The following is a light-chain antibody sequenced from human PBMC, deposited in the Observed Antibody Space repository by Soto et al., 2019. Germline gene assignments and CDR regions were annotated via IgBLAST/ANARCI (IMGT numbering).Light chain of an antibody. CDR1: LSVADN. CDR3: QQYDNWPLT. J-gene: IGKJ1*01. V-gene: IGKV3-15*01. Sequence: EIWMTQSPDTLSMSPGDRATLSCGASLSVADNVAWHQQKPGQAPRLLLYGASSRATGIPERLSGSGYGTELTITISSMQSEDFEVYYCQQYDNWPLTFGQGTKVDIK. CDR2: GAS.